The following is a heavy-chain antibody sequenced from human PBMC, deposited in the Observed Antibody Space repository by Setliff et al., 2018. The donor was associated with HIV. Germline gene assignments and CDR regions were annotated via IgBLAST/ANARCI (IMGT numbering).Heavy chain of an antibody. CDR3: AKELAASGLGYFDS. J-gene: IGHJ4*02. Sequence: GGSLRLSCAASGFRFRSYWMSWVRQAPGKGLESVANVKQDGTETLYVDSVKGRFTISRDNDNNLVYLQMNSLRAEDTAEYYCAKELAASGLGYFDSWGRGILVTVPQ. D-gene: IGHD3-22*01. CDR2: VKQDGTET. CDR1: GFRFRSYW. V-gene: IGHV3-7*03.